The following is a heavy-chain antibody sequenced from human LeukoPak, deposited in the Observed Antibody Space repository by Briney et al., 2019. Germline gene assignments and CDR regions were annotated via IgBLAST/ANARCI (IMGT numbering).Heavy chain of an antibody. Sequence: SETLSLTCAVSGGSISSSNWWSWVRQPPGKGLEWIREIYHSGSTNYNPSLKSRVTISVDKSKNQFSLKLSSVTAADTAVYYCAREKIAAAGPVFDYWGQGTLVTVSS. CDR3: AREKIAAAGPVFDY. J-gene: IGHJ4*02. V-gene: IGHV4-4*02. D-gene: IGHD6-13*01. CDR2: IYHSGST. CDR1: GGSISSSNW.